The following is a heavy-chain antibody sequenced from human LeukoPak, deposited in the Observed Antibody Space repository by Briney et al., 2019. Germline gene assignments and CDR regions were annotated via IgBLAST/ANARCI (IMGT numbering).Heavy chain of an antibody. Sequence: SETLSLTCAVYGGSFSGYYWSWIRQPPGKGLEWIGEINHSGSTNYNPSLKSRVTISVDTSKNQFSLKLSSVTAADTAVYYCASTSYDILTGYSSIRSFDYWGQGTLVTVSS. J-gene: IGHJ4*02. CDR2: INHSGST. CDR3: ASTSYDILTGYSSIRSFDY. V-gene: IGHV4-34*01. CDR1: GGSFSGYY. D-gene: IGHD3-9*01.